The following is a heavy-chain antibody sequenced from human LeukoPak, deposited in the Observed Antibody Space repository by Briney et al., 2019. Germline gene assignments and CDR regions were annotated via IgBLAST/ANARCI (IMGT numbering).Heavy chain of an antibody. CDR3: ATKQWLAPPPDS. V-gene: IGHV3-74*01. Sequence: GGSLRLSCAASGFTFSRYGMHWVRQAPGKGLESVSRINTDGTVTTYADSVKGRFTVSRDNADNTMFLQMNSVRDEDTAVYYCATKQWLAPPPDSWGQGTPVTVSS. CDR1: GFTFSRYG. J-gene: IGHJ4*02. D-gene: IGHD6-19*01. CDR2: INTDGTVT.